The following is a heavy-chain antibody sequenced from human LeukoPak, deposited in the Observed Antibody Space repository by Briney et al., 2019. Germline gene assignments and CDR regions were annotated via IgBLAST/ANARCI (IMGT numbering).Heavy chain of an antibody. J-gene: IGHJ4*02. D-gene: IGHD1-1*01. CDR2: ISNNGGSS. CDR3: VKITSVTGGDC. CDR1: GFTFTNYA. Sequence: AGGSLRLSCAASGFTFTNYAMSWVRQAPGKGLEYVSGISNNGGSSFYADSVKGRFTISRDNSKNTLYLQMSSLRAEDTAVYYCVKITSVTGGDCWGQGTRLTVSS. V-gene: IGHV3-64D*09.